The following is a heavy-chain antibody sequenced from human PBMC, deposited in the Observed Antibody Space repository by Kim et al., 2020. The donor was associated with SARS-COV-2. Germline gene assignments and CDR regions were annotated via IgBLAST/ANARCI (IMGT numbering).Heavy chain of an antibody. CDR3: ARVSWSEGYYFDY. J-gene: IGHJ4*02. Sequence: GGSLRLSCAASGFTVSSNYMSWVRQAPGKGLEWVSVIYSGGSTYYADSVKGRFTISRDNSKNTLYLQMNSLRAEDTAVYFCARVSWSEGYYFDYWGQGTLVTVSS. CDR1: GFTVSSNY. CDR2: IYSGGST. D-gene: IGHD3-3*01. V-gene: IGHV3-53*01.